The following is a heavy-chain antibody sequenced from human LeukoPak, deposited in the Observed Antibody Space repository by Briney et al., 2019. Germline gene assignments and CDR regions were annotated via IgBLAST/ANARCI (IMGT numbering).Heavy chain of an antibody. CDR3: ARDYDVWGSYRYHLPDAFDI. CDR1: GFTFSSYE. V-gene: IGHV3-48*03. CDR2: ISSSGSTI. D-gene: IGHD3-16*02. Sequence: PGGSLRLSCAASGFTFSSYEMNWVRQAPGKGLEWVSYISSSGSTIYYADSVKGRFTISRDNAKNSLYLQMNSLRAEDTAVYYCARDYDVWGSYRYHLPDAFDIWGQGTMVTVSS. J-gene: IGHJ3*02.